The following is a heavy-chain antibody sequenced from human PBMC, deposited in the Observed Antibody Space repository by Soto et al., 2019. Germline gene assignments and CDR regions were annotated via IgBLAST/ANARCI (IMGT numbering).Heavy chain of an antibody. D-gene: IGHD3-22*01. V-gene: IGHV3-23*01. Sequence: PGGSLRLSCAASGFTFSSYAMSWVRQAPGKGLEWVSAISGSGGSTYYADSVKGRFTISRDNSKNTLYLQMNSLRAEDTAVYYCAKDLGPQDYYDSSGRVYWGQGTLVTVYS. J-gene: IGHJ4*02. CDR2: ISGSGGST. CDR1: GFTFSSYA. CDR3: AKDLGPQDYYDSSGRVY.